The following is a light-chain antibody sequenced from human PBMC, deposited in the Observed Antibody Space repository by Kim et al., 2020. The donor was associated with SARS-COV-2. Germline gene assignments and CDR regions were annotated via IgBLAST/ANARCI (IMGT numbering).Light chain of an antibody. CDR3: NSRDISDNHHVV. V-gene: IGLV3-19*01. CDR1: SLRKYY. J-gene: IGLJ2*01. Sequence: SSELTQDPTVSVALGQTVRITCQGDSLRKYYANWYQQKPGQAPVVVIYSKVKRPSGIPDRFSGSSSGNTASLTITGAQAEDEADYYCNSRDISDNHHVVFGGGTQLTVL. CDR2: SKV.